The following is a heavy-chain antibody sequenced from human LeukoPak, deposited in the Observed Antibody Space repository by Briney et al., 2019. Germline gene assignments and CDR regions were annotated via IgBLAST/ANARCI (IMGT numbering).Heavy chain of an antibody. Sequence: ASVKVSCKASGYTFTGYYMHWVRQAPGQGLEGMALINPNSGGTKYAEKFQGRVTMTRDTSVSTAYMEVSRLRSDDTAVYYCARGNVEMATIIAFDMWGQGTMVAVSS. V-gene: IGHV1-2*02. D-gene: IGHD5-24*01. CDR3: ARGNVEMATIIAFDM. CDR1: GYTFTGYY. CDR2: INPNSGGT. J-gene: IGHJ3*02.